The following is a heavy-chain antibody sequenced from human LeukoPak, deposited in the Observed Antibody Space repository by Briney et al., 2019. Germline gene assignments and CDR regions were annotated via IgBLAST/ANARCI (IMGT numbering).Heavy chain of an antibody. CDR2: ISDSGGSA. CDR3: AKATEYNYGYFDY. D-gene: IGHD5-18*01. Sequence: PGGSLTLSCAASGFTFSSYAMNWVRQAPGKGLEWVSTISDSGGSAYYADSVKGRFTISRDNSKNTLYLQMNSLRAEDTAVYYCAKATEYNYGYFDYWGQGTLLTVSS. CDR1: GFTFSSYA. V-gene: IGHV3-23*01. J-gene: IGHJ4*02.